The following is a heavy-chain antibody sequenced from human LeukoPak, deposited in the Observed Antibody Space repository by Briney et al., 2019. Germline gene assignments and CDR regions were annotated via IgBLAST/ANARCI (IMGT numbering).Heavy chain of an antibody. CDR2: ISAYNGNT. CDR1: GYTFTGYH. D-gene: IGHD1-26*01. Sequence: ASVKVSCKASGYTFTGYHIHWVRQAPGQGLEWMGWISAYNGNTNYAQKLQGRVTMTTDTSTSTAYMELRSLRSDDTAVYYCARPEVGANYDAFDIWGQGTMVTVSS. CDR3: ARPEVGANYDAFDI. V-gene: IGHV1-18*04. J-gene: IGHJ3*02.